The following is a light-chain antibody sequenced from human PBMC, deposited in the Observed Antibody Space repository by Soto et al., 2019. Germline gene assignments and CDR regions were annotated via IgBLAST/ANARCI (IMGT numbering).Light chain of an antibody. CDR1: NSNSGRYS. Sequence: QSALTQPPSLSGTPGQRVTISCSGSNSNSGRYSVNWYQHFPGTAPKILIYSDDERPSGVPDRFSGSKSGTSASLAISGLQSEDEAEYYCAAWDDNLNGPLFGGGTKLTVL. CDR3: AAWDDNLNGPL. J-gene: IGLJ3*02. V-gene: IGLV1-44*01. CDR2: SDD.